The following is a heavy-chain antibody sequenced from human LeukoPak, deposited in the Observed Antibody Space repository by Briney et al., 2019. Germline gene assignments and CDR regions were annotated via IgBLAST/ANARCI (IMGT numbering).Heavy chain of an antibody. CDR1: GFTFSNAW. V-gene: IGHV3-15*01. CDR2: IKSKTDGGTT. D-gene: IGHD5-18*01. Sequence: GGSLRLSCAASGFTFSNAWMSWVRQAPGKGLEWVGRIKSKTDGGTTDYAAPVKGRFTISRDDSKNTLYLQMNSLKTEDTAVYYCTTDVIRERIQLWSTPMDVWGKGTTVTVSS. CDR3: TTDVIRERIQLWSTPMDV. J-gene: IGHJ6*03.